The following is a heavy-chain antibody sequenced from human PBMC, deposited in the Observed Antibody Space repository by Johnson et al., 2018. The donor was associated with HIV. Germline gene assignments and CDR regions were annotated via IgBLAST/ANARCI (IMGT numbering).Heavy chain of an antibody. CDR2: FGTIGDT. V-gene: IGHV3-13*01. D-gene: IGHD5-18*01. CDR3: ARSEGYSYGYNDAFDI. Sequence: VQLVESGGGLVQPGGSLRLSCAASGFTFSSYDMHWVRQATGKGLEWVSFFGTIGDTHYAGSVKGRFTISRDNAKNSLYLQMNSLRAEDTALYYCARSEGYSYGYNDAFDIWGQGTMVTVSS. CDR1: GFTFSSYD. J-gene: IGHJ3*02.